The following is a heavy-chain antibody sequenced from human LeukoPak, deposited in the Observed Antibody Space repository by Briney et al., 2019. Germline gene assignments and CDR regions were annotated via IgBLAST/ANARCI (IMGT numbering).Heavy chain of an antibody. CDR3: AKDPDYGLFDY. CDR2: IWYDGSNK. J-gene: IGHJ4*02. Sequence: PGRSLRLSCAASGFTFSSYGMHWVRQAPGKGLEWVAVIWYDGSNKYYADSVKGRFTISRDNSKNTLYLQMNSLRAEDTAVYYCAKDPDYGLFDYWGQGTLVTVSS. D-gene: IGHD4-17*01. CDR1: GFTFSSYG. V-gene: IGHV3-33*06.